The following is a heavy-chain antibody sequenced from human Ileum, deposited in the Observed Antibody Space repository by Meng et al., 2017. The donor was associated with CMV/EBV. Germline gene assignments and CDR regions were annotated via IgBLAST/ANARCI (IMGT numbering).Heavy chain of an antibody. Sequence: GGSLRLSCKGSGYSFTSYWIGWVRQMPGKGLEWMGIIYPGDSDTRYSPSFQGQVTISADKSISTAYLQWSSLKASDTAMYYCARHGESGQLSPLYYYGMDVWGQGTTVTVSS. V-gene: IGHV5-51*01. CDR2: IYPGDSDT. CDR1: GYSFTSYW. CDR3: ARHGESGQLSPLYYYGMDV. J-gene: IGHJ6*02. D-gene: IGHD6-6*01.